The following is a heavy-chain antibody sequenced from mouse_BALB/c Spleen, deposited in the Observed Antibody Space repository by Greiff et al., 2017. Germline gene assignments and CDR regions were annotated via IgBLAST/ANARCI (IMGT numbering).Heavy chain of an antibody. J-gene: IGHJ2*01. Sequence: DVHLVESGGGLVQPGGSRKLSCAASGFTFSSFGMHWVRQAPEKGLEWVAYISSGSSTIYYADTVKGRFTISRDNPKNTLFLQMTSLRSEDTAMYYCARASSGWDYFDYWGQGTTLTVSS. CDR2: ISSGSSTI. D-gene: IGHD3-1*01. CDR3: ARASSGWDYFDY. V-gene: IGHV5-17*02. CDR1: GFTFSSFG.